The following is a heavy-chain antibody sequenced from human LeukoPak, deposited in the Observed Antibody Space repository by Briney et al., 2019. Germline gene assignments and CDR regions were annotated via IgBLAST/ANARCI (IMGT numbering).Heavy chain of an antibody. J-gene: IGHJ5*02. D-gene: IGHD3-10*01. CDR3: ARLGTDYYGSGIHP. V-gene: IGHV4-59*08. CDR2: IYYSGST. Sequence: SETLSLTCTVSGGSISSNYWSWIRQPPGKGLEWIAYIYYSGSTKYYPSLKSRVTISIDTSKNQFSLKLSSVTAADTAVYYCARLGTDYYGSGIHPWGQGTLVTVPS. CDR1: GGSISSNY.